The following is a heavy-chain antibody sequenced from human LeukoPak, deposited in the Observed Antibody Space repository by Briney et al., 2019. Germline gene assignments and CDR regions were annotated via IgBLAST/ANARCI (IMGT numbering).Heavy chain of an antibody. CDR3: ARDRWIAVAGSTGGDY. CDR1: GYTFTGYY. CDR2: INPSGGST. D-gene: IGHD6-19*01. J-gene: IGHJ4*02. V-gene: IGHV1-46*01. Sequence: ASVKVSCKASGYTFTGYYMHWVRQAPGQGLEWMGWINPSGGSTSYAQKFQGRVTMTRDMSTSTVYMELSSLRSEDTAVYYCARDRWIAVAGSTGGDYWGQGTLVTVSS.